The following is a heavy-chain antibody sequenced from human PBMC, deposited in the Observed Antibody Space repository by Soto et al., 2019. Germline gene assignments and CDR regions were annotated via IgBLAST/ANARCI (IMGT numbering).Heavy chain of an antibody. J-gene: IGHJ5*02. V-gene: IGHV3-23*01. CDR2: IGGSGDDT. CDR1: GFTFSSCA. CDR3: AKRMAHKDLSSIRPGMPWFDP. Sequence: GGSLRLSCAASGFTFSSCAMSWVRQAPGKGLEWVSGIGGSGDDTHYIDYVKGRFTISRDNSNNTLFLQMNSLRAEDTAMYYCAKRMAHKDLSSIRPGMPWFDPWGQGTLVTVSS. D-gene: IGHD3-16*02.